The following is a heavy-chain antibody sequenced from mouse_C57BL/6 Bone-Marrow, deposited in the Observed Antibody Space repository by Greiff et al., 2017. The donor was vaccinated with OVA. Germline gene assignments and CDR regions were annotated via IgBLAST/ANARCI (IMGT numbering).Heavy chain of an antibody. CDR1: GYSITSDY. Sequence: EVKLMESGPGLAKPSQTLYLTCSVTGYSITSDYWNWIRKFPGNKLEYMGYIRYSGSTYYNPSLKSRIPITRDTSKNQHYLQLNSVTTEDTATYYCARSIYYGNYWYAMDYWGQGTSVTVSS. V-gene: IGHV3-8*01. D-gene: IGHD2-1*01. CDR3: ARSIYYGNYWYAMDY. J-gene: IGHJ4*01. CDR2: IRYSGST.